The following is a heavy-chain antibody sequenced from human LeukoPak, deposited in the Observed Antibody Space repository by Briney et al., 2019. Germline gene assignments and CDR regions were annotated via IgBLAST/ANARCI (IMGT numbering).Heavy chain of an antibody. Sequence: GASVKVSCKASGYTFTRYYMHWVRQAPGQGLGWMGRINPNSGGTNYAQKFQGRVTMTRDTSISTAYMELSRLRSDDTAVYYCARSPSYYDILTGYYRGDFDYWGQGTLVTVSS. D-gene: IGHD3-9*01. J-gene: IGHJ4*02. CDR1: GYTFTRYY. CDR2: INPNSGGT. CDR3: ARSPSYYDILTGYYRGDFDY. V-gene: IGHV1-2*06.